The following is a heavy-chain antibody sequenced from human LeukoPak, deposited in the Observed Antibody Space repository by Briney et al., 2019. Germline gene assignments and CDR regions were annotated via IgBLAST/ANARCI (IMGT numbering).Heavy chain of an antibody. D-gene: IGHD3-3*01. CDR1: GGSISSSSYY. V-gene: IGHV4-39*01. CDR3: ARAGRGYDAIET. CDR2: IYYSGST. J-gene: IGHJ3*02. Sequence: SETLSLTCTVSGGSISSSSYYWGWIRQPPGKGLEWIGSIYYSGSTYYNPSLKSRVTISVDTSKNQFSLKLSSVTAADTAVYYCARAGRGYDAIETWGQGTMVTVSS.